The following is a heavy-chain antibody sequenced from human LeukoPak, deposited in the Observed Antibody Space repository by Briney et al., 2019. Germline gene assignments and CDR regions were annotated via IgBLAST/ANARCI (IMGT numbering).Heavy chain of an antibody. CDR1: GGSISAYY. CDR2: IYVDGGNA. Sequence: SETLSLTCTVSGGSISAYYWSWIRQPPGKGLEWVGYIYVDGGNASYNPSLNRLVTIVAATSKNYFSLKLNSMTAADTAIYYCTNIGGGYWGQGTLVTVSS. J-gene: IGHJ4*02. V-gene: IGHV4-59*08. D-gene: IGHD3-16*01. CDR3: TNIGGGY.